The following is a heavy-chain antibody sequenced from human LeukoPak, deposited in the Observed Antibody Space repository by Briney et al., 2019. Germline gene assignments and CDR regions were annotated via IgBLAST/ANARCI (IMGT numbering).Heavy chain of an antibody. J-gene: IGHJ4*02. CDR2: INPSGDST. Sequence: ASVKASCKASGYTFTSYYMHWVRQAPGQGLEWMGIINPSGDSTSYAQKFQGRVTMTRDTSTSTVYMELSSLRSEDTAVYYCAREDVLWYFDYWGQGTLVTVSS. CDR1: GYTFTSYY. D-gene: IGHD2-21*01. V-gene: IGHV1-46*01. CDR3: AREDVLWYFDY.